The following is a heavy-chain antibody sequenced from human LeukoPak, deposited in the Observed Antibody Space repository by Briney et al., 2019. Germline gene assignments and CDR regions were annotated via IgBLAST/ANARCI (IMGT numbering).Heavy chain of an antibody. CDR1: GYTFTSYD. Sequence: ASVKLSCKASGYTFTSYDFNWVRQATGQRPEWMGWMSPNSGDTGYAQKFQDRVTMTRNTSISTAYMELSSLRSDDTAVYYCARGPPNWGYDYWGQGNLVTVSS. V-gene: IGHV1-8*01. CDR3: ARGPPNWGYDY. J-gene: IGHJ4*02. CDR2: MSPNSGDT. D-gene: IGHD7-27*01.